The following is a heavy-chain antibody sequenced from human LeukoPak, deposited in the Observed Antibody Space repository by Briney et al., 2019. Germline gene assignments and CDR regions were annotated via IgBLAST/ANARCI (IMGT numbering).Heavy chain of an antibody. J-gene: IGHJ5*02. CDR2: IYNSGST. CDR3: ARAYCGGDCYSSWFDP. V-gene: IGHV4-59*01. Sequence: PSETLSLTCTVSGGSISSYYWSWIRQPPGKGLEWIGYIYNSGSTNYNPSLKSRVTMSVDTSKKQFSLKLSSVTAADTAVYYCARAYCGGDCYSSWFDPWGQGTLVTVSS. CDR1: GGSISSYY. D-gene: IGHD2-21*02.